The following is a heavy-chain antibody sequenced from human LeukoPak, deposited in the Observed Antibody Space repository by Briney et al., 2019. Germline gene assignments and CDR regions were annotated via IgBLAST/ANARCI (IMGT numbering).Heavy chain of an antibody. J-gene: IGHJ6*04. V-gene: IGHV4-4*09. D-gene: IGHD6-6*01. CDR2: IYTSGNT. CDR1: GGSFNNYY. Sequence: SETLSLTCTVSGGSFNNYYWSWLRQPPGKGLEWIGYIYTSGNTNYNPSLTSRVTISVDTSNNQFSLKLNSVTAADTAVYYCARLSFATRPVDVWGKGTTVTVSS. CDR3: ARLSFATRPVDV.